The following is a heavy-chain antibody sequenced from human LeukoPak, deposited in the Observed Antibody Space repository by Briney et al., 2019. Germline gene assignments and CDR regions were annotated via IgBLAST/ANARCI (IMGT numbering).Heavy chain of an antibody. CDR3: TTDEVAMIVVAAHDY. J-gene: IGHJ4*02. CDR2: IKSKTDGGTT. V-gene: IGHV3-15*01. D-gene: IGHD3-22*01. CDR1: GFTFSSYE. Sequence: GGSLRLSCAASGFTFSSYEMNWVRQAPGKGLEWVGRIKSKTDGGTTDYAAPVKGRFTISRDDSKNTLYLQMNSLKTEDTAVYYCTTDEVAMIVVAAHDYWGQGTLVTVSS.